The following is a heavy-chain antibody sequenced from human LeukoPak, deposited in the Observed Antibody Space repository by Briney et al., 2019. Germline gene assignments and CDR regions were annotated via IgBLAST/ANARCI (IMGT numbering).Heavy chain of an antibody. Sequence: PSETLSLTCTLSGGSISTYYWSWVRQPPGKGLEWIGYIYYTGSTYYNPSLKSRVTISVDTSKNQFSLKLSSVTAADTAVYYCARHRVLLWFGDSISGWFDPWGQGTLVTVSS. J-gene: IGHJ5*02. CDR2: IYYTGST. D-gene: IGHD3-10*01. V-gene: IGHV4-59*08. CDR3: ARHRVLLWFGDSISGWFDP. CDR1: GGSISTYY.